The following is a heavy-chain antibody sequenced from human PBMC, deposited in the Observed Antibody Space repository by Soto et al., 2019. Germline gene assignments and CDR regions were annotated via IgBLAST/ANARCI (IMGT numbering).Heavy chain of an antibody. D-gene: IGHD3-10*01. V-gene: IGHV3-15*07. CDR2: IKSKTDGGTT. Sequence: GGSLRLSCAASGFTFSNAWMNWVRQAPGKGLEWVGRIKSKTDGGTTDYAAPVKGRFTISRDDSKNTLYLQMNSLKTEDTAVYYCILSRGGAQYYYYGMDVWGQGTTVTVSS. CDR1: GFTFSNAW. J-gene: IGHJ6*02. CDR3: ILSRGGAQYYYYGMDV.